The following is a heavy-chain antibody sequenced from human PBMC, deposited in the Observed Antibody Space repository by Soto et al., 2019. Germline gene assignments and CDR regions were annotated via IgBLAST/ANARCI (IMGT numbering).Heavy chain of an antibody. CDR2: IIWNGAAT. CDR3: ANLPLYGSGFDC. D-gene: IGHD3-10*01. CDR1: GFTFDDYA. V-gene: IGHV3-9*01. Sequence: EAQLVESGGGLVQPGRSLRLSCVASGFTFDDYAIHWVRQAPGKGLEWVSGIIWNGAATGYAVSVKGRFTISRDNAKNSLYLQMSSLRTEDTAIYYCANLPLYGSGFDCWGQGTLVTVSS. J-gene: IGHJ4*02.